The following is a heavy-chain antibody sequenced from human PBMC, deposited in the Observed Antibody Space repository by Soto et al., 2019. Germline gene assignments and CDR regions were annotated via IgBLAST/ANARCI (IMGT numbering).Heavy chain of an antibody. CDR2: ISGSGGST. CDR1: GFTFSSYA. J-gene: IGHJ1*01. Sequence: GGSLRLSCAASGFTFSSYAMSWVRQAPGKGLEWVSAISGSGGSTYYADSVKGRFTISRDNSKNTLYLQMNSLRAEDTAVYYCAKDGGRGYYYDSSGYYSRLRVPGHFQHWGQGTLVTVSS. V-gene: IGHV3-23*01. CDR3: AKDGGRGYYYDSSGYYSRLRVPGHFQH. D-gene: IGHD3-22*01.